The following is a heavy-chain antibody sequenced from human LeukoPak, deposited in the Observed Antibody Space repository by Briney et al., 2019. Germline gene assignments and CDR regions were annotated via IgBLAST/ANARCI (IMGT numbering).Heavy chain of an antibody. CDR1: GFTVSSYY. V-gene: IGHV3-53*03. Sequence: GSLRLSCAASGFTVSSYYMNWVRQPPGKELEWVSVIYTGGGRYYADSVRGRFTISRDTSKNMVLLQRNSLRDEDTAVYYCARGIDYWGRGTLVTVSS. CDR2: IYTGGGR. J-gene: IGHJ4*02. CDR3: ARGIDY.